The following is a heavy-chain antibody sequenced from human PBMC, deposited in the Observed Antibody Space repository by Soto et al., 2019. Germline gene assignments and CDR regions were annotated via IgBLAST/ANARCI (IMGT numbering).Heavy chain of an antibody. CDR1: GYTFMSYF. J-gene: IGHJ3*02. D-gene: IGHD3-16*01. CDR2: INPIRDDT. Sequence: QEQLVQSGAEVKKPGASVKVSCKASGYTFMSYFIHWVRQAPGQGLEWMGIINPIRDDTTYAQKFQGRVTMTTDTSTSTVYMELSSLRSEDTAVYYCARETGEVRRAFDIWGQGTMAIVSS. CDR3: ARETGEVRRAFDI. V-gene: IGHV1-46*01.